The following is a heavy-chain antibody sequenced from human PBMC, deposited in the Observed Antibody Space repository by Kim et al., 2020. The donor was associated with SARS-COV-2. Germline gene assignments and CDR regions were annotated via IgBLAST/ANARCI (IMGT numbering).Heavy chain of an antibody. CDR3: AKLHLATTDTSFDV. D-gene: IGHD1-1*01. CDR2: VSASGGAT. J-gene: IGHJ3*01. CDR1: GFTFSTYD. V-gene: IGHV3-23*01. Sequence: GGSLRLSCAASGFTFSTYDMSWVRQAPGKGLEWVSEVSASGGATYYSDSVKGRFSISTDNSKNSLYLQIHSLRDEDTAVYYCAKLHLATTDTSFDVWGQG.